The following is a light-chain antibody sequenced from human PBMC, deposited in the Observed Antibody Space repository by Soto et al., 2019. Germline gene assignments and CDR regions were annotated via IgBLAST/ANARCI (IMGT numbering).Light chain of an antibody. CDR1: QGLSCC. J-gene: IGKJ4*01. CDR3: QQANSFPPEGHT. CDR2: AAS. V-gene: IGKV1-12*01. Sequence: DIQISQSPCNVSASLGDRDTITCRAIQGLSCCLAWYQQKPGKAPKLLIYAASSLQSGVPSWFSGSGSGTDFTLTISSLQPEAFATYYCQQANSFPPEGHTFGGGTKVDI.